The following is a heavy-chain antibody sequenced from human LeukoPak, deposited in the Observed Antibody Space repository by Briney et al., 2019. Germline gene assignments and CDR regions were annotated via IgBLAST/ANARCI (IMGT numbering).Heavy chain of an antibody. CDR3: PFIAVAGRPFDY. V-gene: IGHV1-69*05. Sequence: ASVKVSCKASGGTFSSYAIGWVRQAPGQGLEWMGGIIPIFGTANYAQKFQGRVTITTDESTSTAYMELSSLRSEDTAVYYCPFIAVAGRPFDYWGQGTLVTVSS. D-gene: IGHD6-19*01. CDR2: IIPIFGTA. CDR1: GGTFSSYA. J-gene: IGHJ4*02.